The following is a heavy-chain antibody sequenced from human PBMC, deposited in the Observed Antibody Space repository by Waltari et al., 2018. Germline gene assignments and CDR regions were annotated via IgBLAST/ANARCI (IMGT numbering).Heavy chain of an antibody. V-gene: IGHV4-39*07. CDR1: GGSISSSSYY. Sequence: QLQLQESGPGLVKPSETLSLTCTVSGGSISSSSYYWGWIRQPPGKGLEWIGSIYYSGSTYYNPSLKSRVTISVDTSKNQFSLKLSSVTAADTAVYYCARGRSEYYDFWSGSSFFDYWGQGTLVTVSS. J-gene: IGHJ4*02. CDR2: IYYSGST. CDR3: ARGRSEYYDFWSGSSFFDY. D-gene: IGHD3-3*01.